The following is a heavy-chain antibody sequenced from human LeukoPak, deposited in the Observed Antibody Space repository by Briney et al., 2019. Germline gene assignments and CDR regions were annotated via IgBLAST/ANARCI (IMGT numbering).Heavy chain of an antibody. CDR1: GDSISSYY. J-gene: IGHJ4*02. CDR2: MYISGST. V-gene: IGHV4-4*07. D-gene: IGHD3-3*01. CDR3: ASSSITIFGVVIPEFDY. Sequence: PSETLSLTCTVSGDSISSYYWSWIRQPAGKGLEWIGRMYISGSTNYNPSLKSRVTMSVDTSKNQFSLKLSSVTAADTAIYYCASSSITIFGVVIPEFDYWGQGTLVTVSS.